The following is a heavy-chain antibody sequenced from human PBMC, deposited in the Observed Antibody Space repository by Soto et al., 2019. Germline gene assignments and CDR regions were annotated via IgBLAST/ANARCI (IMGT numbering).Heavy chain of an antibody. CDR1: GYSFTSYW. CDR2: IYPGDSDT. D-gene: IGHD4-4*01. V-gene: IGHV5-51*01. J-gene: IGHJ6*02. Sequence: GESLKISCKGSGYSFTSYWIGWVRQMPGKGLEWMGIIYPGDSDTRYSPSFQGQVTISADKSISTAYLQWSSLKASDTAMYYCASSGLEGHDYSNYVGYYYGMDVWGQGTTVTVSS. CDR3: ASSGLEGHDYSNYVGYYYGMDV.